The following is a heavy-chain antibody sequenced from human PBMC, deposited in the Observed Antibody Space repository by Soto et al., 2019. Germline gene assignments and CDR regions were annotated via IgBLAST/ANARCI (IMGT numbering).Heavy chain of an antibody. J-gene: IGHJ3*02. CDR1: GFTFSGSA. V-gene: IGHV3-73*01. D-gene: IGHD7-27*01. CDR2: IRSKANSYAT. CDR3: TRVPSTGENDAFDI. Sequence: GGSLILSCAASGFTFSGSAMHWVRQASGKGLEWVGRIRSKANSYATAYAASVKGRFTISRDDSKNTAYLQMNSLKTEDTAVYYCTRVPSTGENDAFDIWGQGTMVTVSS.